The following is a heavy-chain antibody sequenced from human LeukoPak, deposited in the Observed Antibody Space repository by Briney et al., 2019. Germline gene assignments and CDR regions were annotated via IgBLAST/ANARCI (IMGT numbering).Heavy chain of an antibody. CDR2: ISSSSSTI. D-gene: IGHD6-6*01. V-gene: IGHV3-48*01. Sequence: GGSLRLSCAASGFTFSSYSMNWVRQAPGKGLEGVSYISSSSSTIYYADSVKGRLTISRDNAKNSLYLQMNSLRAEDTAVYYCAIGRRGSSSDYWGQGTLVTVSS. J-gene: IGHJ4*02. CDR3: AIGRRGSSSDY. CDR1: GFTFSSYS.